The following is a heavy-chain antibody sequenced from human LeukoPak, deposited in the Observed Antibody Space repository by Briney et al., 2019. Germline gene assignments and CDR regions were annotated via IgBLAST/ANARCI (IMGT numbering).Heavy chain of an antibody. CDR2: IYYSGNT. Sequence: SETLSLTCTVSGGSISSSNYYWGWIRQPPGKGLEWIGNIYYSGNTYYNPSLKSRVTISVDTSKNQFSLKLSSVTAADTAVYYCARDLGYYYGSGTSNWFDPWGQGTLVTVSS. CDR3: ARDLGYYYGSGTSNWFDP. D-gene: IGHD3-10*01. J-gene: IGHJ5*02. V-gene: IGHV4-39*07. CDR1: GGSISSSNYY.